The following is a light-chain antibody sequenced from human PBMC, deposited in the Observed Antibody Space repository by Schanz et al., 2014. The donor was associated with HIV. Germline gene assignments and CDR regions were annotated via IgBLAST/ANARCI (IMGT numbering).Light chain of an antibody. CDR1: QTIRSNY. J-gene: IGKJ5*01. CDR2: GAS. V-gene: IGKV3-20*01. CDR3: QQYNDWPPIT. Sequence: DTVLTQSPGTLSLSPGERATLSCRASQTIRSNYLAWYQQKPGQAPRLLIYGASNRATGIPDRFSGSGSGTDFTLTISSLQSEDFAVYYCQQYNDWPPITFGQGTRLEIK.